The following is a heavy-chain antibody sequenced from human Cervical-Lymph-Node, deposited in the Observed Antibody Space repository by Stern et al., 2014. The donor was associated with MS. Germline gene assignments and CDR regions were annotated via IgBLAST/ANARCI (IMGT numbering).Heavy chain of an antibody. D-gene: IGHD1-14*01. J-gene: IGHJ4*02. CDR3: AGDTSSPERSDW. CDR1: GFTVSRDY. Sequence: EVQLVESGGGVIQPGGSLRLSCTASGFTVSRDYMTWVRQAPGKGLGWVSLITNVGSTFYTYCVKGRFAISKDDSKNTVYLDMASLRAEDTAMYFCAGDTSSPERSDWWGQGTLVTVSS. V-gene: IGHV3-53*01. CDR2: ITNVGST.